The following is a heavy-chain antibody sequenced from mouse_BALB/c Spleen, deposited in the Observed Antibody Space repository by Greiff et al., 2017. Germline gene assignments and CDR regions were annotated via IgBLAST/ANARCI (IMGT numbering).Heavy chain of an antibody. Sequence: LQQPGSELVRPGASVKLSCKASGYTFTSYWMHWVKQRPGQGLEWIGNIYPGSGSTNYDAKFKSKATLTVDTSSSTAYMQLSSLTSEDSAVYYCTRPGSSSFDYWGQGTTLTVSS. V-gene: IGHV1S22*01. CDR1: GYTFTSYW. CDR3: TRPGSSSFDY. J-gene: IGHJ2*01. D-gene: IGHD1-1*01. CDR2: IYPGSGST.